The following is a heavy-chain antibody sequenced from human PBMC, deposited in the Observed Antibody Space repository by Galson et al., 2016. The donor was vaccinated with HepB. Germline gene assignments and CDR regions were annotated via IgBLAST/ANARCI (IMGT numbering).Heavy chain of an antibody. Sequence: SVKVSCKASGGTFSRHPINWVRQTPGQGLEWMRGIIPILDTTNYAQKFQGRVTINADESTSTAYMELSSLRSEDTAVYYCAREGLERFAGIVAGMGAFDIWGQGTMVTVSS. CDR3: AREGLERFAGIVAGMGAFDI. CDR1: GGTFSRHP. CDR2: IIPILDTT. J-gene: IGHJ3*02. V-gene: IGHV1-69*13. D-gene: IGHD6-13*01.